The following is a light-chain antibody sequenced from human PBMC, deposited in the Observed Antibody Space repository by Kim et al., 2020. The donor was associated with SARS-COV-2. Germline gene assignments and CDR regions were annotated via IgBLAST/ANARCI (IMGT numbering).Light chain of an antibody. CDR3: QVWDSSTAV. Sequence: SYELTQPLSVSVALGQTAMIACRGTFNGSKNVHWYQLKPGHAPVVVIYRDCNRPSGIPERFSGSNSGSTATLTISRAQDGDEADYFCQVWDSSTAVFGGG. CDR1: FNGSKN. CDR2: RDC. J-gene: IGLJ3*02. V-gene: IGLV3-9*01.